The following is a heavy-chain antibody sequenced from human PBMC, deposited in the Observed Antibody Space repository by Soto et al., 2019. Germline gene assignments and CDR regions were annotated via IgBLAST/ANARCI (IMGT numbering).Heavy chain of an antibody. Sequence: ASVKVSCKVSGYTLTELSMHWVRQAPGKGLEWMGGFDPEDGETIYAQKFQGRVTMTEDTSTDTAYMELSSLRSEDTAVYYCATGRIMITFGGVIARSGSAFDIWGQGTMVT. J-gene: IGHJ3*02. D-gene: IGHD3-16*02. CDR3: ATGRIMITFGGVIARSGSAFDI. CDR1: GYTLTELS. V-gene: IGHV1-24*01. CDR2: FDPEDGET.